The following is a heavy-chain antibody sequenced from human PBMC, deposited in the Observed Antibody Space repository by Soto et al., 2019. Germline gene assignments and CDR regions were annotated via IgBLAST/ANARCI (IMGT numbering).Heavy chain of an antibody. V-gene: IGHV1-69*12. Sequence: QVQLVQSGAEVKKPGSSVKVSCKASGGTFSTYTLYWVRQAPGQGLEWMGGISPGIDIRDYAQKFQGRDTITADESTSTVYRQLSTLISEDTAFYYWAGGMCFGGSCYLDVWGQGTLVTVSS. CDR3: AGGMCFGGSCYLDV. D-gene: IGHD2-15*01. CDR1: GGTFSTYT. J-gene: IGHJ4*02. CDR2: ISPGIDIR.